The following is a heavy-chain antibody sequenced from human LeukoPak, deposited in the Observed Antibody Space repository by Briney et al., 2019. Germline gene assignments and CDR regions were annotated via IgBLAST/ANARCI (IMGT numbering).Heavy chain of an antibody. V-gene: IGHV3-48*01. CDR1: GFTFSSYS. CDR3: ATNTVVTRRGNY. D-gene: IGHD4-23*01. Sequence: PGGSLRLSCVASGFTFSSYSMNWVRQAPGKGLEWVSCISSSSSTIYYADSVKGRFTISRDNAKNSLYLQMNSLRAEDTAVYYCATNTVVTRRGNYWGQGTLVTVSS. J-gene: IGHJ4*02. CDR2: ISSSSSTI.